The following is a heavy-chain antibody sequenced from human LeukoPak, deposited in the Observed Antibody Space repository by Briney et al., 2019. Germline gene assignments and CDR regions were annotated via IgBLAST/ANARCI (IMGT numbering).Heavy chain of an antibody. J-gene: IGHJ4*02. D-gene: IGHD2-21*02. Sequence: SETLSLTCTVSGGSISSSRYYWGWIRQPPGKGLEWIGSIYYSGTTYYSPSLKSRVTISVDTSKNQFSLKLSSVTAADTAVYYCARVGIVVVTAVYFDYWGQGTLVTVSS. CDR1: GGSISSSRYY. V-gene: IGHV4-39*07. CDR3: ARVGIVVVTAVYFDY. CDR2: IYYSGTT.